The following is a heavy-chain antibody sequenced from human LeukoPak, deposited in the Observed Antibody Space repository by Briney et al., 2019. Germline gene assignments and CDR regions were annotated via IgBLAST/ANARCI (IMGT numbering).Heavy chain of an antibody. CDR3: ARGVPSIAARPGFDY. J-gene: IGHJ4*02. CDR2: ISAYNGNT. Sequence: ASVKVSCKASGYTFTSYGISWVRQAPGQGLEWMGWISAYNGNTNYAQKLQGRVTMTTDTSTSTAYVELRSLRSDDTAVYYCARGVPSIAARPGFDYWGQGTLVTVSS. V-gene: IGHV1-18*01. D-gene: IGHD6-6*01. CDR1: GYTFTSYG.